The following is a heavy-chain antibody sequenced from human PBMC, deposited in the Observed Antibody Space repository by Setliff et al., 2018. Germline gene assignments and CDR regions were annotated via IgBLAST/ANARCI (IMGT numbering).Heavy chain of an antibody. V-gene: IGHV4-61*02. CDR1: GESIDSVATGNHY. D-gene: IGHD3-3*01. Sequence: TLSLTCIVSGESIDSVATGNHYWNWIRQSAGKGLECLGRIYTDGSTKYNPSLNSRVTLLIDTAKNQISLRLSSVTAADTAVYFCARVTGFSYMDVWGKGTTVTVSS. J-gene: IGHJ6*03. CDR2: IYTDGST. CDR3: ARVTGFSYMDV.